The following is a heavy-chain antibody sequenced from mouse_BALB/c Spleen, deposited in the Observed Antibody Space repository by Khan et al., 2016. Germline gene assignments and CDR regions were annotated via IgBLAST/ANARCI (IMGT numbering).Heavy chain of an antibody. J-gene: IGHJ2*01. V-gene: IGHV1-4*01. CDR3: AREGWLLGYFDY. CDR2: VIPSNAYT. D-gene: IGHD2-3*01. Sequence: QVQLKQSGAELARPGASVRMSCKASGYTFTSYTMHWVKQGPGQGLEWIGYVIPSNAYTNYNQKFKDKATLTADKSSSTAYMQLSSLTSEDSAVYYCAREGWLLGYFDYWAKAPLSQSLQ. CDR1: GYTFTSYT.